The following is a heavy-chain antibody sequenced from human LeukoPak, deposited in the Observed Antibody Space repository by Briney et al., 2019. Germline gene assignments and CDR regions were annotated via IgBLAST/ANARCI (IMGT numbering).Heavy chain of an antibody. CDR2: IWSDGNNR. V-gene: IGHV3-30*02. D-gene: IGHD2-8*02. Sequence: GGSLRLSCAASGFTFRNYGMHWVRQTTGKGLEWVSFIWSDGNNRFYADSVKGRFTISRDNSKNMLYLQMDTLRAEDTALYYCAKDPGASVSGFYMDVWGKGTTVIVSS. J-gene: IGHJ6*03. CDR3: AKDPGASVSGFYMDV. CDR1: GFTFRNYG.